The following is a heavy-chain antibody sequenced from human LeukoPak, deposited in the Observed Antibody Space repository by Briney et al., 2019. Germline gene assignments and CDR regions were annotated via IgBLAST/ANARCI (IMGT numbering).Heavy chain of an antibody. D-gene: IGHD2-8*01. J-gene: IGHJ5*02. CDR1: GGSFSGYY. CDR2: INHSGST. Sequence: MASETLSLTCAVYGGSFSGYYWSWIRQPPGKGLEWIGEINHSGSTNYNPSLKSRVTISVDTSKNQFSLKLSSVTAADTAVYYCARRSRSGCTNGVCYTGDRGRPFDPWGQGTLVTVSS. CDR3: ARRSRSGCTNGVCYTGDRGRPFDP. V-gene: IGHV4-34*01.